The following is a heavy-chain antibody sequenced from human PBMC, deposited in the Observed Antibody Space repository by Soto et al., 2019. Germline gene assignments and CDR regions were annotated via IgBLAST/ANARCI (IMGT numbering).Heavy chain of an antibody. CDR1: GFTVSGSA. Sequence: EVQLVESGGGLVQPGGSLKLSCAASGFTVSGSAVHWVRQAPGKGLEWVGRIRSKTNSYATAYAASVRGRFTSSRDDSPNTAYLQMNSLKTEDTAVYYCTSHLWELSFPRAFDIWGQGTMVTVSS. J-gene: IGHJ3*02. D-gene: IGHD3-16*02. CDR2: IRSKTNSYAT. CDR3: TSHLWELSFPRAFDI. V-gene: IGHV3-73*01.